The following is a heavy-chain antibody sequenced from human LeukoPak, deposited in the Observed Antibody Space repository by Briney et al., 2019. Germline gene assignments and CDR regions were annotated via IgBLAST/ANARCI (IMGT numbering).Heavy chain of an antibody. J-gene: IGHJ4*02. V-gene: IGHV4-4*07. CDR3: AGAPITMVRGRPIDY. D-gene: IGHD3-10*01. CDR2: IYTSGST. CDR1: GGSIXSYY. Sequence: ETLSLTCTVXGGSIXSYYWSWIRQPAGKGLEWIGRIYTSGSTNYNPSLKSRVTMSVDTSKNQFSLKLSSVTAADTAVYYCAGAPITMVRGRPIDYWGQGTLVTVSS.